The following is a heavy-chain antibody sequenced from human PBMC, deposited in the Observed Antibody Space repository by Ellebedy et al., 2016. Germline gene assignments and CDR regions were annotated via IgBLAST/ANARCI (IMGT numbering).Heavy chain of an antibody. CDR1: GYTLTELS. D-gene: IGHD3-10*01. J-gene: IGHJ6*02. CDR2: YDPEDGET. Sequence: ASVKVSCXVSGYTLTELSMHWVRQAPGKGLEWMGGYDPEDGETIYAQKFQGRVTMTEDTSTDTAYMELSSLRSEDTAVYYCTTYFYGSGSYYKGGMDVWGQGTTVTVSS. CDR3: TTYFYGSGSYYKGGMDV. V-gene: IGHV1-24*01.